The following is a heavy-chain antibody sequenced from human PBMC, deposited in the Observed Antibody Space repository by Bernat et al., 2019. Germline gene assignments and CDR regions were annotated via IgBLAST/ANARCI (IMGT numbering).Heavy chain of an antibody. V-gene: IGHV3-21*05. CDR2: ISSSSSYI. CDR1: GFTFSSYS. J-gene: IGHJ5*02. CDR3: ARGVGTGTTGRRWFDP. Sequence: EVQLVEAGGGLVKPGGSLRLSCAASGFTFSSYSMNWVRQAPGKGLEWVSYISSSSSYIYYADSVKGRFTISRDNAKNSLYLQMNSLRAEDTAVYYCARGVGTGTTGRRWFDPWGQGTLVTVSS. D-gene: IGHD1-7*01.